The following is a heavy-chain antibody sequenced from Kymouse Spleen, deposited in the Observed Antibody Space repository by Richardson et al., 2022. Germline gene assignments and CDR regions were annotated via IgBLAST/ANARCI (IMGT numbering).Heavy chain of an antibody. V-gene: IGHV3-33*01. D-gene: IGHD6-19*01. CDR1: GFTFSSYG. J-gene: IGHJ6*02. CDR3: ARVAGGYYYYGMDV. CDR2: IWYDGSNK. Sequence: QVQLVESGGGVVQPGRSLRLSCAASGFTFSSYGMHWVRQAPGKGLEWVAVIWYDGSNKYYADSVKGRFTISRDNSKNTLYLQMNSLRAEDTAVYYCARVAGGYYYYGMDVWGQGTTVTVSS.